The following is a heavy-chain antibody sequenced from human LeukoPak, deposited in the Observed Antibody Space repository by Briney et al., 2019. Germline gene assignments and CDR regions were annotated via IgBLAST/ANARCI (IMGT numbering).Heavy chain of an antibody. CDR3: ARGNDILDWFDP. Sequence: ASXKVSCKASGGTFISFDTSWVGHVPGQGLEWMGGIIPTFATAKYAQKFQGRVTITADESTSSAYLELSGLRSEDTAVYYCARGNDILDWFDPWGQGTLVTVSS. D-gene: IGHD3-9*01. J-gene: IGHJ5*02. CDR1: GGTFISFD. V-gene: IGHV1-69*13. CDR2: IIPTFATA.